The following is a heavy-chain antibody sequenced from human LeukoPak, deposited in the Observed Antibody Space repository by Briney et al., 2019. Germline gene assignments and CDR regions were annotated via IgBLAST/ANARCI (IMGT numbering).Heavy chain of an antibody. D-gene: IGHD6-19*01. J-gene: IGHJ3*02. V-gene: IGHV3-64*01. CDR3: ARADERGYSSSYDAFDI. CDR2: VCSKGGCK. CDR1: GFTFSSYA. Sequence: PGGSLTLSCAASGFTFSSYAMHGVRQTPGKGLECVSAVCSKGGCKYYESPVTGRLTISRDNSKNTLYLQIGSPRAEDMAVYYCARADERGYSSSYDAFDIWGQGTMVTVSS.